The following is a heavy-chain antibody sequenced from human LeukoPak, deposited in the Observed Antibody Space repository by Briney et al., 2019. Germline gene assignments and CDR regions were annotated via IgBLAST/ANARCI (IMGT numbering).Heavy chain of an antibody. D-gene: IGHD3-22*01. CDR1: GFTFSNAW. CDR2: ISGSGGST. V-gene: IGHV3-23*01. Sequence: GGSLRLSCAASGFTFSNAWMSWVRQAPGKGLEWVSAISGSGGSTYYADSVKGRFTISRDNSKNTLYLQMNSLRAEDTAVYYCAKIYDSSGYYYHGGYYFDYWGQGTLVTVSS. CDR3: AKIYDSSGYYYHGGYYFDY. J-gene: IGHJ4*02.